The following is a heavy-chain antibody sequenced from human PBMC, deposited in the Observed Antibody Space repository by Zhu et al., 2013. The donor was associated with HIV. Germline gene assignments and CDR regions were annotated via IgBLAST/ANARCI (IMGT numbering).Heavy chain of an antibody. V-gene: IGHV1-18*01. CDR3: ARGRDSSSWYSRTSYYYYGMDV. J-gene: IGHJ6*02. Sequence: QVQLVQSGAEVKKPGASVKVSCKASGYTFTSYGISWVRQAPGQGLEWMGWISAYNGNTNYAQKLQGRVTMTTDTSTSTAYMELRSLRSDDTAVYYCARGRDSSSWYSRTSYYYYGMDVWGQGTTVTVSS. CDR2: ISAYNGNT. CDR1: GYTFTSYG. D-gene: IGHD6-13*01.